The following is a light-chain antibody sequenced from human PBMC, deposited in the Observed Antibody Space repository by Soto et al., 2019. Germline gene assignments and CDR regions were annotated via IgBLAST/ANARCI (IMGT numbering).Light chain of an antibody. CDR1: QSISTE. CDR3: QQCHNWPLT. CDR2: SAS. V-gene: IGKV3-15*01. Sequence: EIAMTQSPATLSVSPGERATLSCRASQSISTELAWYQQIPGQPPRLLIYSASTMATGVPARFTGSGSGSEFTLTIXGXXXXXXXIXYXQQCHNWPLTFGQGTRLEI. J-gene: IGKJ2*01.